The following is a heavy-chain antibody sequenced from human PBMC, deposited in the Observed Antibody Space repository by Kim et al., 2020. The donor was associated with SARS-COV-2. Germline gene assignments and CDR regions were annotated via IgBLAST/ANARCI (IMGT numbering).Heavy chain of an antibody. CDR1: GYTFTSYD. D-gene: IGHD2-2*01. CDR2: MNPNSGNT. Sequence: ASVKVSCKASGYTFTSYDINWVRQATGQGLEWMGWMNPNSGNTGYAQKFQGRVTMTRNTSISTAYMELSSLRSEDTAVYYCARGNLYCSSTSYYTNFDYWGQGTLVTVSS. CDR3: ARGNLYCSSTSYYTNFDY. J-gene: IGHJ4*02. V-gene: IGHV1-8*01.